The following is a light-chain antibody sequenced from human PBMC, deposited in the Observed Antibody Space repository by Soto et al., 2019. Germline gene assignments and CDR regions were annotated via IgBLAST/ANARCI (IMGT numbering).Light chain of an antibody. CDR1: SSDVGGYNY. J-gene: IGLJ2*01. Sequence: QSALTQPASVSGSPGQSITISCTGTSSDVGGYNYVSWYQQHPGKAPKLMIYDVSNRPSGVSNRFSGSKSGNTASLTISGLQAEDEADYYCSSYTNSSTRYVVFGGGTQLTVL. CDR2: DVS. V-gene: IGLV2-14*01. CDR3: SSYTNSSTRYVV.